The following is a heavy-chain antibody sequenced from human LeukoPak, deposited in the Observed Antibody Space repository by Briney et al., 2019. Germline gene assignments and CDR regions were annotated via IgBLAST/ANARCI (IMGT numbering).Heavy chain of an antibody. J-gene: IGHJ6*02. CDR2: IYYSGST. D-gene: IGHD1-7*01. V-gene: IGHV4-59*01. CDR1: GGSISSYY. CDR3: ARSSFWNYEDYYYGMDV. Sequence: SETLSLTCTVSGGSISSYYWSWIRQPPGKGLEWIGYIYYSGSTNYNPSLKSRVTISVDTSKNRFSLKLSSVTAADTAVYYCARSSFWNYEDYYYGMDVWGQGTTVTVSS.